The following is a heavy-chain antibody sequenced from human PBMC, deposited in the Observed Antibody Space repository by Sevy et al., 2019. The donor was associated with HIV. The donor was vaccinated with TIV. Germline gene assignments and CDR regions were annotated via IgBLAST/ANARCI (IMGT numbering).Heavy chain of an antibody. Sequence: GGSLRLSCSASGFTFSDYYMSWIRQAPGKGLEWISYISSGGATIYYADSVKGRFTISRDNAKNSLYLQMNSLRAEDTAVYYCARDRRSYSYSSGTDYWGQGTLVTVSS. CDR1: GFTFSDYY. J-gene: IGHJ4*02. V-gene: IGHV3-11*04. D-gene: IGHD3-22*01. CDR2: ISSGGATI. CDR3: ARDRRSYSYSSGTDY.